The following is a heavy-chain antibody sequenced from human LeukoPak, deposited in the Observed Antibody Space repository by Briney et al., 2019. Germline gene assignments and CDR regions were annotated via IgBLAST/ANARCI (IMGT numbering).Heavy chain of an antibody. Sequence: ASVKVSCKASGNIFTSYGISWVRQAPGKGLEWMGWINTNTGNPTYAQGFTGRFVFSLDTSVSTAYLQISSLKAEDTAVYYCARDWPPVAGTALDAFDIWGQGTMVTVSS. D-gene: IGHD6-19*01. CDR3: ARDWPPVAGTALDAFDI. J-gene: IGHJ3*02. CDR2: INTNTGNP. CDR1: GNIFTSYG. V-gene: IGHV7-4-1*02.